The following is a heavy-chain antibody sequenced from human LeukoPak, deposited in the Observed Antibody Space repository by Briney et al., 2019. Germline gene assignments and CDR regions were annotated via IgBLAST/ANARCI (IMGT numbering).Heavy chain of an antibody. V-gene: IGHV3-9*03. CDR1: GFTFDDYA. CDR3: AKETGREGYNRGAFDI. J-gene: IGHJ3*02. D-gene: IGHD5-24*01. Sequence: GGSLRLSCAASGFTFDDYAMHGVRQGPGKGLEWVLGVSRNSGSIGYADSVKGRFTISRANAKNDLYLQKNSLRAEDMALYYCAKETGREGYNRGAFDIWGQGTMVTVSS. CDR2: VSRNSGSI.